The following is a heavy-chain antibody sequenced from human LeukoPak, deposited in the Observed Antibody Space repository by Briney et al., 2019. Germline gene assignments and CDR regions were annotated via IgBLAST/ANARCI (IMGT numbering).Heavy chain of an antibody. CDR2: IRYDGSQK. V-gene: IGHV3-30*02. CDR3: ARGLRYFDWLQRPNDAFDI. D-gene: IGHD3-9*01. J-gene: IGHJ3*02. Sequence: PGGSLRLSCAASGFTFSNYGIHWVRQAPGRGLEWVAFIRYDGSQKYYADSVKGRFTISRDNSKNTLYLQMNSLRAEDTAVYYCARGLRYFDWLQRPNDAFDIWGQGTMVTVSS. CDR1: GFTFSNYG.